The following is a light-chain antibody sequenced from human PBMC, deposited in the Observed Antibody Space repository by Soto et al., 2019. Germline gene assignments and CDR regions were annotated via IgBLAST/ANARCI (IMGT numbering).Light chain of an antibody. CDR2: GAS. Sequence: DLKSTESRSCLSACGGGRVTITCRASQDIRNVLGWYQHKPGKAPMLLIYGASILQSGVPSRFGGSRSGTEVTLTMLSLHPEDFATYYSQQSYSMPPMTVGQGTRLEIK. CDR1: QDIRNV. V-gene: IGKV1-17*01. CDR3: QQSYSMPPMT. J-gene: IGKJ5*01.